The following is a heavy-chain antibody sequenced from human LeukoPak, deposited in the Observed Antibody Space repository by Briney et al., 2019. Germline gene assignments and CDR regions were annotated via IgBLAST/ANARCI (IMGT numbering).Heavy chain of an antibody. D-gene: IGHD6-19*01. CDR2: VSYDGSNK. CDR3: ARDLLSSTLFDRIAVAGNY. CDR1: GFTFSSYA. Sequence: GVSLRLACAASGFTFSSYAMHWVRQAPGKGLEWVAVVSYDGSNKYYADSVKGRFTISRDNSKSTLYLQMNSLRAEDTAVYYCARDLLSSTLFDRIAVAGNYWGQGTLVTVSS. V-gene: IGHV3-30*04. J-gene: IGHJ4*02.